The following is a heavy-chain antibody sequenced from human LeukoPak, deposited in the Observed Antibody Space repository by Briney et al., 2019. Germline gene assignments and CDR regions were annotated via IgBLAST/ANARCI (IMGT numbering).Heavy chain of an antibody. CDR1: GYTFTGYY. J-gene: IGHJ6*02. D-gene: IGHD6-13*01. CDR2: INPNSGGT. Sequence: ASVKVSFKASGYTFTGYYMHWVRQAPGQGLEWMGWINPNSGGTNYAQKFQGRVTMTRDTSISTAYMELSRLRSDDTAVYYCAREVNAAAGTDYYYGMDVWGQGTTVTVSS. CDR3: AREVNAAAGTDYYYGMDV. V-gene: IGHV1-2*02.